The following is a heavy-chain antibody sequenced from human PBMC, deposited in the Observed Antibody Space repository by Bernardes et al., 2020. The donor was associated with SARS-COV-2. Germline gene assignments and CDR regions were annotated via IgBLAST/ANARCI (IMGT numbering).Heavy chain of an antibody. D-gene: IGHD3-10*01. Sequence: GRSLRLSCAASGLSRYWMHWVRQAPGKGLVWVSRIETHGNRVDYADSVRGRFTISRDNANNMLYLQMNSLTADDTAMYYCARDFGGASDYWGQGTLVTVSS. V-gene: IGHV3-74*01. CDR2: IETHGNRV. CDR1: GLSRYW. CDR3: ARDFGGASDY. J-gene: IGHJ4*02.